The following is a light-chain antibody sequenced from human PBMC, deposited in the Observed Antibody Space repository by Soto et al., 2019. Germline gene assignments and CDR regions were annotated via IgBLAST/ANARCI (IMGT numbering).Light chain of an antibody. Sequence: VLTQPPSVSGAPGQRVTISCTGSSSNIGAGYDVHWYQQLPGTAPKLLIYGNSNRPSGVPDRFSGSKSGTSASLAITGLQAEDEADYYCQSYDSSLSGWVFGGGTKLTVL. V-gene: IGLV1-40*01. CDR3: QSYDSSLSGWV. CDR2: GNS. CDR1: SSNIGAGYD. J-gene: IGLJ3*02.